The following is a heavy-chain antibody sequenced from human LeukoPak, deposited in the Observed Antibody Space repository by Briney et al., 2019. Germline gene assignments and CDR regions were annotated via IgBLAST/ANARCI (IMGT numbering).Heavy chain of an antibody. CDR2: IYYSGST. J-gene: IGHJ4*02. Sequence: SETLSLTCTVSGGSVSRLYWSWIRQPPGKGLEWIGYIYYSGSTNYNPSLKSRVTMSVDTPKNQFSLKLNSVTAADTAVYYCARGGFREFDSWGQGTLVIVSS. CDR3: ARGGFREFDS. CDR1: GGSVSRLY. D-gene: IGHD3-10*01. V-gene: IGHV4-59*02.